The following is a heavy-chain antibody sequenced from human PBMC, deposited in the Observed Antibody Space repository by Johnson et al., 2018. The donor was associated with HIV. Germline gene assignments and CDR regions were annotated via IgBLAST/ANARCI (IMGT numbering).Heavy chain of an antibody. J-gene: IGHJ3*02. CDR3: AKDQGDEAFDI. D-gene: IGHD2-21*01. Sequence: QVQVLESGGGVVQPGRSLRLSCAASGFTFSSYAMHWVRQAPGKGLEWVAVISYDGSNKYYADSVKGRFTISRDNPKNTLYLQMNSLRAEDTAVYYCAKDQGDEAFDIWGQGTIVTVSS. CDR1: GFTFSSYA. CDR2: ISYDGSNK. V-gene: IGHV3-30*04.